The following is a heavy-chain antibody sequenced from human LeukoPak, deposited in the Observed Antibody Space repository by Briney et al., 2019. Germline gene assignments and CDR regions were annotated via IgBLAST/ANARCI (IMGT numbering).Heavy chain of an antibody. CDR1: GFTFSSYS. CDR3: AREGYYGSGSYYHY. Sequence: GGSLRLSCAASGFTFSSYSMNWVRQAPGKGLEWVSYISSSSSTIYYADSVKGRFTISRDNAKNSLYLQMNSLRAEDTAVYYCAREGYYGSGSYYHYWGQGTLVTVSS. CDR2: ISSSSSTI. D-gene: IGHD3-10*01. V-gene: IGHV3-48*04. J-gene: IGHJ4*02.